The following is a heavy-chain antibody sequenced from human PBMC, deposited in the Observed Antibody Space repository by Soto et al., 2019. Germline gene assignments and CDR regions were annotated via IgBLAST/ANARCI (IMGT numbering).Heavy chain of an antibody. Sequence: DVQLVESGGTLVQPGGSLRLSCAAYGFSFSDYDMHWVRQATGKGLEWVSGIGIAGDTYYSGSVKGRFTISRENAKNSLYLQMNSLRAGDTAVYYCARDRHGMDVWGQGTTVTVSS. CDR2: IGIAGDT. J-gene: IGHJ6*02. CDR1: GFSFSDYD. V-gene: IGHV3-13*01. CDR3: ARDRHGMDV.